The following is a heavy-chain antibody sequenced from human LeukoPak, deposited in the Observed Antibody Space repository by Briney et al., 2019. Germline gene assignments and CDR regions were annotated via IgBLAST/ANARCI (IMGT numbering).Heavy chain of an antibody. Sequence: GRSLRLSCAASGFTFDDYAMHWVRQAPGKGLEWVAVIWYDGSNKYYADSVKGRFTISRDNSKNTLYLQMNSLRAEDTAVYYCASSYHDAFDIWGQGTMVTVSS. CDR1: GFTFDDYA. CDR2: IWYDGSNK. D-gene: IGHD3-22*01. J-gene: IGHJ3*02. V-gene: IGHV3-33*08. CDR3: ASSYHDAFDI.